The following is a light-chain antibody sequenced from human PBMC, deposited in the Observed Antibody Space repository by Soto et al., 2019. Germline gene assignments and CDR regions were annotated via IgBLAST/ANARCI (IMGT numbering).Light chain of an antibody. CDR1: SSNIGSNT. CDR2: SNN. J-gene: IGLJ3*02. V-gene: IGLV1-44*01. Sequence: QSVLTQPPSASGTPEQRVTISCSGRSSNIGSNTGNWYQQLPGTAPKLLIYSNNQPPSGVPDRFSGAKSGTSASLAISGLQSEDEADYSCAAWDDSMNGWVFGGETKLTVL. CDR3: AAWDDSMNGWV.